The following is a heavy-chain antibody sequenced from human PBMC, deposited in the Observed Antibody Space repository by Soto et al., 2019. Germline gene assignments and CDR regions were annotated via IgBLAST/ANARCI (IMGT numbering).Heavy chain of an antibody. CDR3: ARHGNGDDY. J-gene: IGHJ4*02. D-gene: IGHD2-8*01. V-gene: IGHV1-18*01. CDR2: IRSYNNST. Sequence: AASVKVSCKASGYTFTRYGVNWVRQAPGQGLEWMGWIRSYNNSTNYAQKLQGRVTMTTDTSTNTAYMELRSLRSDDTAVYYCARHGNGDDYWGQGTLVTVSS. CDR1: GYTFTRYG.